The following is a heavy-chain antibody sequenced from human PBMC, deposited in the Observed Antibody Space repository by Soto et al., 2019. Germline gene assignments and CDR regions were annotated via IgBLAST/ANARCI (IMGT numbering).Heavy chain of an antibody. CDR2: ISYDGSNK. J-gene: IGHJ4*02. D-gene: IGHD1-1*01. V-gene: IGHV3-30-3*01. CDR1: GFTFSSYA. CDR3: ARERTRRPEVYFDY. Sequence: GGSWISCAASGFTFSSYAMHWVRQAPGKGLEWVAVISYDGSNKYYADSVKGRFTISRDNSKNTLYLQMNSLRAEDTAVYYCARERTRRPEVYFDYWGQGTLVTVSS.